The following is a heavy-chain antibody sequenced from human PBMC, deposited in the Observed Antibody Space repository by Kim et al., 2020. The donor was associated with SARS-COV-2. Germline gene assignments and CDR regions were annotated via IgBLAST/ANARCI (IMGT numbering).Heavy chain of an antibody. CDR3: ARVRYSSGWFDP. Sequence: SETLSLTCTVSGGSISSYYWSWIRQPPGKGLEWIGYIYYSGSTNYNPSLKSRVTISVDTSKNQFSLKLSSVTAADTAVYYCARVRYSSGWFDPWGQGTLVTVSS. D-gene: IGHD6-19*01. CDR1: GGSISSYY. V-gene: IGHV4-59*01. J-gene: IGHJ5*02. CDR2: IYYSGST.